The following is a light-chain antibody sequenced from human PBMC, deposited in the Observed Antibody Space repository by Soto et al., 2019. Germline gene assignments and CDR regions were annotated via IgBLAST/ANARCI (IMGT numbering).Light chain of an antibody. CDR3: QQRSNWPIT. CDR1: QSVSSN. V-gene: IGKV3-11*01. CDR2: GAF. Sequence: EIVMTQSPVTLSVSPGERVTLSCRASQSVSSNLAWYQQKPGQAPSLLIYGAFARATGIPDRFSGSGSGTDFTLTISSLEPEDFAVYYCQQRSNWPITFGQGARLEIK. J-gene: IGKJ5*01.